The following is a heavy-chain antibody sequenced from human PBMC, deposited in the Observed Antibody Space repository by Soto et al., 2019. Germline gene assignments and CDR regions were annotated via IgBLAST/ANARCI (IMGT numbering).Heavy chain of an antibody. J-gene: IGHJ5*02. CDR2: IYYSGST. V-gene: IGHV4-59*02. CDR3: ARSPTGGWFDP. CDR1: GGSDCSYY. D-gene: IGHD4-17*01. Sequence: EALSLTCDVRGGSDCSYYWSWNRQPPGKGLEWIGYIYYSGSTNYNPSLKSRVTISVDTSKNQFSLKLSSVTAADTAVYYCARSPTGGWFDPWGQGTLVTVSS.